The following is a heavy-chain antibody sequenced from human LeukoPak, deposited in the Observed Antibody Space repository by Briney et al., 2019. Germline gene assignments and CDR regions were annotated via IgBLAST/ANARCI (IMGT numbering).Heavy chain of an antibody. Sequence: PGGSLRLSCAASGFTFSSYWRSWVRQAPGKGLEWVANIKQDGREKYYVDSVKRRFTISRDNAKNSLYLQMNRLRAEDTAVYYCARVYGSGSYYTYYFDYWGQGTLVTVSS. CDR2: IKQDGREK. J-gene: IGHJ4*02. CDR1: GFTFSSYW. CDR3: ARVYGSGSYYTYYFDY. D-gene: IGHD3-10*01. V-gene: IGHV3-7*01.